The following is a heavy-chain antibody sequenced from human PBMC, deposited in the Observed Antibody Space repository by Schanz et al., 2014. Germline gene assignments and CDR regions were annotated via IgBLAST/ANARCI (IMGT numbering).Heavy chain of an antibody. CDR3: ARAHGNNWYGKGLDY. D-gene: IGHD1-1*01. V-gene: IGHV3-33*08. CDR2: IWSDGSTK. J-gene: IGHJ4*02. Sequence: VQLLESGGGLVQPGGSLRLSCAASGFTFSSYAMSWVRQAPGKGLEWVAVIWSDGSTKYYADSVKGRFTISRDNSKNTLYLQMNSLRADDTAVYFCARAHGNNWYGKGLDYWGQGTQVTASS. CDR1: GFTFSSYA.